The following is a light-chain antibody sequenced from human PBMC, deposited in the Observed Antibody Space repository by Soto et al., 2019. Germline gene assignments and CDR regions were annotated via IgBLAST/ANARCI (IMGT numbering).Light chain of an antibody. J-gene: IGKJ2*01. CDR2: GAS. CDR3: QQFGTSHS. CDR1: QSFSTTY. Sequence: VLTQSPGTLSLSPGERATLSCRASQSFSTTYLAWYQQKPGQPPRLHIYGASSRATGVPDRFSGSGSGTAFTLTTSRLEPEGFAVYYCQQFGTSHSFGQGTKLEIK. V-gene: IGKV3-20*01.